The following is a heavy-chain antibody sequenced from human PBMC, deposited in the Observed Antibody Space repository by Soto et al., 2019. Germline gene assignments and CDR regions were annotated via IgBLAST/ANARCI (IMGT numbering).Heavy chain of an antibody. J-gene: IGHJ5*02. CDR3: ARDYYDSSGYITPRWFDP. CDR2: IIPIFGTA. V-gene: IGHV1-69*01. D-gene: IGHD3-22*01. Sequence: VKVSCKASGGTFSSYAISWVRQAPGQGLEWMGGIIPIFGTANYAQKFQGRVTITADESTSTAYMELSSLRSEDTAVYYCARDYYDSSGYITPRWFDPRGQGTLVTVSS. CDR1: GGTFSSYA.